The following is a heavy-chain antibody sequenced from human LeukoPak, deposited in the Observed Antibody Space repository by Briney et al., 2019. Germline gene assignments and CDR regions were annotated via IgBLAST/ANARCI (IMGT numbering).Heavy chain of an antibody. CDR3: ARHRTLGYCSSTSCPLCYYYYMDV. Sequence: SETLSLTCTVSGGSISSYSYYWNWIRQPAGKGLEWIGKISNTGNAYHNPSLKSRVTLSVDTSTNQFSLKLTSVTATDTAVYYCARHRTLGYCSSTSCPLCYYYYMDVWGKGTTVTVSS. CDR1: GGSISSYSYY. V-gene: IGHV4-39*07. CDR2: ISNTGNA. D-gene: IGHD2-2*01. J-gene: IGHJ6*03.